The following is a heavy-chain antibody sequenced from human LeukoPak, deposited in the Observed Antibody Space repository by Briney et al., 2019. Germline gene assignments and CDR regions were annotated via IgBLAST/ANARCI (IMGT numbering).Heavy chain of an antibody. CDR3: TRSPSLGGSYWGFDY. CDR2: LSPDGSSS. V-gene: IGHV3-74*01. CDR1: GFAFSTYW. D-gene: IGHD1-26*01. Sequence: GGSLRLSCAASGFAFSTYWMHWVRQAPGKGLVWVSRLSPDGSSSVSADSVKGRFTVSRDNAKNTLYLQMNSLSADDTAVYYCTRSPSLGGSYWGFDYWGQGTLVTVSS. J-gene: IGHJ4*02.